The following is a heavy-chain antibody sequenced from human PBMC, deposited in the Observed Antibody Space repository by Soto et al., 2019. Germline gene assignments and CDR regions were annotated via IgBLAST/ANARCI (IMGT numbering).Heavy chain of an antibody. D-gene: IGHD3-9*01. CDR2: INPMFNST. CDR3: ARQIFAADY. V-gene: IGHV1-69*01. Sequence: QVQLVQSGAEVKKPGSSVKVSCEAPGGTFDHAAITWVRQAPGQGLEWMGGINPMFNSTHYAQKFQGRVTITADAATCTAFMELRRLRSDDTAVYYCARQIFAADYWGQGTLLIVSS. J-gene: IGHJ4*02. CDR1: GGTFDHAA.